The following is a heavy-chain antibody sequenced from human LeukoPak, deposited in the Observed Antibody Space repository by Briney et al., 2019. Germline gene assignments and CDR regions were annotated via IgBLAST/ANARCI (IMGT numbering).Heavy chain of an antibody. D-gene: IGHD1-26*01. V-gene: IGHV4-61*02. Sequence: SQTLSLTCTVSGGSISSGSYYWSWIRQPAGKGLEWIGRIYTSGSTNYNPSLQSRVTISVDTSKNQFSLKLSSLTAADTAVYYCARGSGGFDNWFDPWGQGTLVTVSS. CDR1: GGSISSGSYY. CDR2: IYTSGST. CDR3: ARGSGGFDNWFDP. J-gene: IGHJ5*02.